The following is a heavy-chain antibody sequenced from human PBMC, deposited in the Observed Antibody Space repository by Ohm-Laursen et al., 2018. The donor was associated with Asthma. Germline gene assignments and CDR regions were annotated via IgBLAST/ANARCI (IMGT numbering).Heavy chain of an antibody. D-gene: IGHD4-23*01. V-gene: IGHV3-9*01. Sequence: SLRLSCAASGFTFRSYAMHWVRQAPGKGLEWVSGISWNSGSIGYADSVKGRFTISRDNAKNSLYLQMNSLRAEDTALYYCAKDILDGGNAYYYYGMDVWGQGTTVTVSS. J-gene: IGHJ6*02. CDR2: ISWNSGSI. CDR1: GFTFRSYA. CDR3: AKDILDGGNAYYYYGMDV.